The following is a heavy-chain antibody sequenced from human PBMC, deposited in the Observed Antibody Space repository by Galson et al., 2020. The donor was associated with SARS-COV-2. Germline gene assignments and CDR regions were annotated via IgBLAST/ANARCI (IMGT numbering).Heavy chain of an antibody. Sequence: GGSLRLSCAASGFTFDDYTMHWVRQAPGKGLEWVSLISWDGGSTYYADSVKGRFTISRDNSKNSLYLQMNSLRTEDTALYYCAKDLQRGTVTATYYYGMDVWGQGTTVTVSS. CDR1: GFTFDDYT. D-gene: IGHD4-17*01. CDR2: ISWDGGST. V-gene: IGHV3-43*01. J-gene: IGHJ6*02. CDR3: AKDLQRGTVTATYYYGMDV.